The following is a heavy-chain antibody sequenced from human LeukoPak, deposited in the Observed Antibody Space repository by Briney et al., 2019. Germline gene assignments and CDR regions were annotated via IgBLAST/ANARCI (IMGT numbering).Heavy chain of an antibody. CDR1: GGSICSVSYY. J-gene: IGHJ3*02. CDR2: IYTSGST. V-gene: IGHV4-61*02. CDR3: ASYGDYVPAFDI. Sequence: SQTLSLTCTVSGGSICSVSYYWSWIRQPAGKGLEWIGRIYTSGSTNYNPSLKSRVTISLDTSKNQFSLKLSSVTAADTAVYYCASYGDYVPAFDIWGQGTMVTVSS. D-gene: IGHD4-17*01.